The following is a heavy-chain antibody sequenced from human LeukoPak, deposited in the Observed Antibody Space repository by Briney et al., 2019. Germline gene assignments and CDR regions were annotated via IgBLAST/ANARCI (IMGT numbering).Heavy chain of an antibody. CDR3: ARAYGSGSYITY. J-gene: IGHJ4*02. D-gene: IGHD3-10*01. CDR2: INHSGSI. Sequence: SETLSLTCAVYGGSFSGYYWSWIRQPPGKGLEWIGEINHSGSINYNPSLKSRVTISVDTSKNQFSLKLSSVTAADTAVYYCARAYGSGSYITYWGQGTLVTVSS. V-gene: IGHV4-34*01. CDR1: GGSFSGYY.